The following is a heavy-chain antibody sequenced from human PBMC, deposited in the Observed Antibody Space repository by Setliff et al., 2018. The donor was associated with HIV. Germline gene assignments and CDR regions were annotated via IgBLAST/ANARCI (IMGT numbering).Heavy chain of an antibody. CDR1: GYIFSAYH. D-gene: IGHD2-15*01. J-gene: IGHJ3*02. V-gene: IGHV1-2*06. CDR3: ARDIVVVVAAPDAFDI. Sequence: GASVKVSCKTSGYIFSAYHIHWVRQGPGQGFEWMGRINPKSGGARYSQTFQGRITLTRDTSTSTAYMELTGLRGDDTATYYCARDIVVVVAAPDAFDIWGQGTMVTVSS. CDR2: INPKSGGA.